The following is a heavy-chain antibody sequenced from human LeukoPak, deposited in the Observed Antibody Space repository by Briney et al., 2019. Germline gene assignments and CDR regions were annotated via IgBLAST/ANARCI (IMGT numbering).Heavy chain of an antibody. J-gene: IGHJ4*02. CDR1: GFTFSTFA. V-gene: IGHV3-23*01. Sequence: QPGGSLRLSCVASGFTFSTFAMSWVRQAPGKGLEWVSGISNSGGYTYYADSVRGRFTISRDNSKNSLYLQMNSLRADDTAVYYCAKDLGVAGYEDFDYWGQGTLVTVSS. CDR3: AKDLGVAGYEDFDY. D-gene: IGHD6-19*01. CDR2: ISNSGGYT.